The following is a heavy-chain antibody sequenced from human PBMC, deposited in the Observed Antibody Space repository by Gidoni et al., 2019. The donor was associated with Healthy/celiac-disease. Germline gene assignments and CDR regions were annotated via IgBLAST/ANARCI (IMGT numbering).Heavy chain of an antibody. CDR1: GFTFSSYS. V-gene: IGHV3-21*01. CDR2: ISSSSSYI. CDR3: ARVVGYNHFDY. J-gene: IGHJ4*02. Sequence: EVQLVESGGGLVKPGGSLRLYCAPSGFTFSSYSMNWVRQAPGKGLEWVSSISSSSSYIYYADSVKGRFTISRDNAKNSLYLQMNSLRAEDTAVYYCARVVGYNHFDYWGQGTLVTVSS. D-gene: IGHD1-1*01.